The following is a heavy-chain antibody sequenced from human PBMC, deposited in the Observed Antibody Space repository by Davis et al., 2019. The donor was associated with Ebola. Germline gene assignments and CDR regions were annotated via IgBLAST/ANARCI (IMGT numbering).Heavy chain of an antibody. V-gene: IGHV3-30*03. CDR1: GFIFSSYG. CDR3: VRDNGYSSG. Sequence: GESLKISCAASGFIFSSYGMHWVRQAPGKGLEWVAVISYDGSSKSYADSVKGRFTISRDNAKNSLYLQMNSLRVEDTAVYYCVRDNGYSSGWGQGTLVTVSS. CDR2: ISYDGSSK. D-gene: IGHD6-19*01. J-gene: IGHJ4*02.